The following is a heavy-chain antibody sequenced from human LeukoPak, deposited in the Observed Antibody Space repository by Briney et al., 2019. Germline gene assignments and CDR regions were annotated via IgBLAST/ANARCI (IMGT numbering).Heavy chain of an antibody. D-gene: IGHD3-3*01. CDR1: GYTFTSYG. CDR3: ARELLLYDFWSGYYEGPFDY. Sequence: ASVKVSCKASGYTFTSYGISWVRQASGQGLEWMGGIIPIFGTANYAQKFQGRVTITADESTSTAYMELSSLRSEDTAVYYCARELLLYDFWSGYYEGPFDYWGQGTLVTVSS. J-gene: IGHJ4*02. V-gene: IGHV1-69*13. CDR2: IIPIFGTA.